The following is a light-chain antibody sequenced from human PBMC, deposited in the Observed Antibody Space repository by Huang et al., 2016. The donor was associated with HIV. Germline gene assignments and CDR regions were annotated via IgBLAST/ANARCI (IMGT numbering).Light chain of an antibody. V-gene: IGKV3-15*01. J-gene: IGKJ1*01. CDR1: QSVSSN. CDR3: QQYSNWPRT. Sequence: EIVMAQSPVTLSVSPGERVTLSCRASQSVSSNLAWYQQKGGQAPRLLIYGATTRVSGRPDRFNGSGSGTEFTLTISSLQSEDFAVYHCQQYSNWPRTFGQGTKVEI. CDR2: GAT.